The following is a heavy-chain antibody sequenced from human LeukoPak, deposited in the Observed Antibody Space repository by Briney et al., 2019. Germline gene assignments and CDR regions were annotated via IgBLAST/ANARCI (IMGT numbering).Heavy chain of an antibody. CDR3: AKDRNGLWFGEFDY. D-gene: IGHD3-10*01. CDR1: GFTFSSYA. V-gene: IGHV3-23*01. Sequence: PGGSLRLSCAASGFTFSSYAMSWVRQAPGKGLEWVSIISGSGDNTYYADSMKGRFTISRDNSKNTLYLQMNSLRAEDTAVYYCAKDRNGLWFGEFDYWGQGTLVTVSS. CDR2: ISGSGDNT. J-gene: IGHJ4*02.